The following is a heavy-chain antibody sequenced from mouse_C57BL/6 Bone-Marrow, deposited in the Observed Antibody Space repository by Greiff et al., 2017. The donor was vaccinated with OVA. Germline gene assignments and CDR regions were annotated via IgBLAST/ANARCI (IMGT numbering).Heavy chain of an antibody. CDR1: GYTFTSYW. J-gene: IGHJ2*01. Sequence: EVQLQQSGTVLARPGASVKMSCKTSGYTFTSYWMHWVKQRPGQGLEWIGAIYPGNSDTSYNQKFKGKAKLTSVTSASTAYMELSSLTNEDSAVYYCTRSKPYYYGTRDYWGQGTTLTVSS. D-gene: IGHD1-1*01. V-gene: IGHV1-5*01. CDR2: IYPGNSDT. CDR3: TRSKPYYYGTRDY.